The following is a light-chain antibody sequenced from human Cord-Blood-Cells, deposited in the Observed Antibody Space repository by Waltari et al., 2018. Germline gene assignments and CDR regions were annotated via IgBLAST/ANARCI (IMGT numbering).Light chain of an antibody. CDR1: STAVRSYHS. Sequence: QSARAPPAPPSGSPVRSLTISCPGPSTAVRSYHSLSWYQQHPGKAPKLMIYEGSKRPSGVSNRFSGSKSGNTASLTISGLQAEDEADYYCCSYAGSSTLVFGGGTKLTVL. J-gene: IGLJ2*01. CDR2: EGS. CDR3: CSYAGSSTLV. V-gene: IGLV2-23*01.